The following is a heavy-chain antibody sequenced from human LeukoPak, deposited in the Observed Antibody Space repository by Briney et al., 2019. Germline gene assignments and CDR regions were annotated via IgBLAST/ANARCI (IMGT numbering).Heavy chain of an antibody. J-gene: IGHJ4*02. CDR3: VKAILFGSVSYYAD. CDR1: GFTFSNFP. D-gene: IGHD3-22*01. CDR2: VSSDGGST. V-gene: IGHV3-64D*09. Sequence: PGGSLRLSCSASGFTFSNFPKHWVRQAPGKGLEYVSAVSSDGGSTYYADSVRGRFAISRDNSKNTLSLQMGSLRPEDTAVYYCVKAILFGSVSYYADWGQGTLVTVSS.